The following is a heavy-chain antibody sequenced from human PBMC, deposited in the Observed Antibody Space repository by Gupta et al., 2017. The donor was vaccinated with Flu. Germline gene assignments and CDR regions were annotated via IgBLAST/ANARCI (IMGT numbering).Heavy chain of an antibody. Sequence: VQLQESGPRLVKPSETLSLTCVVSGFSITNSYYWAWIRQPPGQGLEWIGSIYYTGSTYYNPSLKSRPALSMDKSQNQFSLTLTSVTAADTAVYCCARVRLSRGPRDVFDYWGQGTLVTGSP. J-gene: IGHJ4*02. V-gene: IGHV4-38-2*01. CDR3: ARVRLSRGPRDVFDY. D-gene: IGHD2-15*01. CDR2: IYYTGST. CDR1: GFSITNSYY.